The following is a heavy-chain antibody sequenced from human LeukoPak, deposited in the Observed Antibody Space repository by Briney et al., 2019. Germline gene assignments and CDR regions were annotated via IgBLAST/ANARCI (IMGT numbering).Heavy chain of an antibody. J-gene: IGHJ4*02. V-gene: IGHV3-21*01. CDR3: ARDQFYYYGSGSGDY. D-gene: IGHD3-10*01. CDR1: GFTFSSYS. Sequence: GGSLRPSCAASGFTFSSYSMNWVRQAPGKGLEWVSSISSSSSYIYYADSVKGRFTISRDNAKNSLYLQMNSLRAEDTAVYYCARDQFYYYGSGSGDYWGQGTLVTVSS. CDR2: ISSSSSYI.